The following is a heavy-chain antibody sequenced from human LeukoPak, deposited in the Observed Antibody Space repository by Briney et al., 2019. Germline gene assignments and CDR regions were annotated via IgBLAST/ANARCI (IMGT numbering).Heavy chain of an antibody. V-gene: IGHV4-4*07. CDR1: GGSISSYD. CDR2: IYTSGST. CDR3: ARDSPRYCSGGSCYSYMSAFDI. Sequence: PSETLSLTCAVSGGSISSYDWSWIRQPAGKGLEWIGRIYTSGSTNYKPSLKSRVTMTRQTSKNQFSLKLSSVTAADTAVSYCARDSPRYCSGGSCYSYMSAFDIWGQGTMVTVSS. J-gene: IGHJ3*02. D-gene: IGHD2-15*01.